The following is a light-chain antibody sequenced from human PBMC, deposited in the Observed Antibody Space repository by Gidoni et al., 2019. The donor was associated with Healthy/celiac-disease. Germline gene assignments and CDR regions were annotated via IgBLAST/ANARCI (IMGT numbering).Light chain of an antibody. CDR1: QSISSY. CDR3: QQSYSTLT. Sequence: DIQMTQSPSSLSASVGDRVTITCRASQSISSYLNWYQQKPGKAPKLLIYAASSLQSGVPSRFSGSGSGTDFTLTISRLQPEDFATYYCQQSYSTLTFGGXTKVEIK. V-gene: IGKV1-39*01. CDR2: AAS. J-gene: IGKJ4*01.